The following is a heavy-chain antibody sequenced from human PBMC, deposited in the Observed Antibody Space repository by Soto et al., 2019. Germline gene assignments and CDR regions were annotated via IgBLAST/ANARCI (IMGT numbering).Heavy chain of an antibody. D-gene: IGHD3-3*01. CDR3: TTDEPEPSIYDFWGGHYTDY. CDR1: GFTFSNAW. Sequence: GGSLRLSCAASGFTFSNAWMNWVRQAPGKGLEWVGRIKSKTDGGTTDYAAPVKGRFTISRDDSKNTLYLQMNSLKTEDTAVYYCTTDEPEPSIYDFWGGHYTDYWGQGTLVTVSS. V-gene: IGHV3-15*07. CDR2: IKSKTDGGTT. J-gene: IGHJ4*02.